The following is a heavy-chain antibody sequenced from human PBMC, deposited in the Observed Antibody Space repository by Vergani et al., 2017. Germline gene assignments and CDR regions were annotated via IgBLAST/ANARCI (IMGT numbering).Heavy chain of an antibody. V-gene: IGHV1-69*14. D-gene: IGHD2-2*02. Sequence: QVQLVQSGAEVKKPGSSVKVSCKASGGTFSSYAISWVRQAPGQGLEWMGRIIPIFGTANYAQKFQGRVTITADKSTSTAYMELSSLRSEDTAVYYGARGGYCSSTSGYTGRYYMDVWGKGTTVTVSS. J-gene: IGHJ6*03. CDR1: GGTFSSYA. CDR3: ARGGYCSSTSGYTGRYYMDV. CDR2: IIPIFGTA.